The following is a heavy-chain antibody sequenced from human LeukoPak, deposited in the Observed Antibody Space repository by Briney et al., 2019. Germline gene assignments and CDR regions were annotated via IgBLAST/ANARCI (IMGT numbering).Heavy chain of an antibody. V-gene: IGHV3-49*04. CDR2: IRSKAYGGTT. Sequence: GGTLRLSCTASRFTRGDYGISWVRQAPGKGLEWVGFIRSKAYGGTTEYAASVKGRFTISIDDSKSIAYLQMNSLKGEDTAVYFCSRSTWRYTMDVWGQGTTVTVSS. CDR1: RFTRGDYG. CDR3: SRSTWRYTMDV. D-gene: IGHD5-24*01. J-gene: IGHJ6*02.